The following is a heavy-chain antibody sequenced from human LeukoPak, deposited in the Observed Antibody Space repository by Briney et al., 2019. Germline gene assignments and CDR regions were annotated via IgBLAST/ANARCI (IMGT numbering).Heavy chain of an antibody. Sequence: GGSLRLSCAASGFTFSDYYMSWIRQAPGKGLEWVSYISSSSSYTNYADSVKGRFTISRDNAKNSLYLQMNSLRAEDTAVYYCARGRDYGGDSVRAFDIWGQGTMVTVSS. D-gene: IGHD4-23*01. V-gene: IGHV3-11*06. J-gene: IGHJ3*02. CDR3: ARGRDYGGDSVRAFDI. CDR2: ISSSSSYT. CDR1: GFTFSDYY.